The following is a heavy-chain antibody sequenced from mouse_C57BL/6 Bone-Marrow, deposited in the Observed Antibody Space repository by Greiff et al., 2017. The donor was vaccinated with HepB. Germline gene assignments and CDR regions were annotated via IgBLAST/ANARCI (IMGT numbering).Heavy chain of an antibody. CDR1: GFNIKDDY. D-gene: IGHD1-1*01. Sequence: EVQRVESGAELVRPGASVKLSCTASGFNIKDDYMHWVKQRPEQGLEWIGWIDPENGDTEYASKFQGKATITADTSSNTAYLQLSSLTSEDTAVYYCTTYPFYYGSSHLDYWGQGTTLTVSS. CDR3: TTYPFYYGSSHLDY. CDR2: IDPENGDT. J-gene: IGHJ2*01. V-gene: IGHV14-4*01.